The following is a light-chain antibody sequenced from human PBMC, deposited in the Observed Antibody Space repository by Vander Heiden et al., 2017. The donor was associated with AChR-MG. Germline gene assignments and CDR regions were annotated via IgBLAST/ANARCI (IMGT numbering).Light chain of an antibody. Sequence: QSVPTQPPSASAPPGQMVTISCSGSSSNIGDNTVNWYQQLPGTAPKLLIYSYNQRPSGVPDRFSGSRSGTSASLAISGLQSEDEAQYDCAAWDDSLNGWVFGGGTKLTVL. CDR3: AAWDDSLNGWV. CDR2: SYN. CDR1: SSNIGDNT. J-gene: IGLJ3*02. V-gene: IGLV1-44*01.